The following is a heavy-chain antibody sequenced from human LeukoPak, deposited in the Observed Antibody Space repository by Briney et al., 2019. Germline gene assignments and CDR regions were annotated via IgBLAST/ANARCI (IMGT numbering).Heavy chain of an antibody. CDR1: GGSISSYY. J-gene: IGHJ4*02. D-gene: IGHD4-17*01. Sequence: SETLSLTCTVSGGSISSYYWSWIRQPPGKGLEWIGYIYYSGSTNYNPSLKSRVTISVDTSKNQFSLKLSSVTAADTAVYYCARHAWRTYGDYVDYWGPGTLVTVSS. CDR3: ARHAWRTYGDYVDY. CDR2: IYYSGST. V-gene: IGHV4-59*08.